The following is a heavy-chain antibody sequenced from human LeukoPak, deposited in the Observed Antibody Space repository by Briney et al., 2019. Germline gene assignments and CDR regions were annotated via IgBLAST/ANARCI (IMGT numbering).Heavy chain of an antibody. CDR2: INHSGST. D-gene: IGHD3-10*01. CDR3: ARGWRFGELFDTDAFDI. CDR1: GGSISNYY. V-gene: IGHV4-34*01. J-gene: IGHJ3*02. Sequence: TASETLSLTCTVSGGSISNYYWSWIRQPPGKGLEWIGEINHSGSTNYNPSLKSRVTISVDTSKNQFSLKLSSVTAADTAVYYCARGWRFGELFDTDAFDIWGQGTMVTVSS.